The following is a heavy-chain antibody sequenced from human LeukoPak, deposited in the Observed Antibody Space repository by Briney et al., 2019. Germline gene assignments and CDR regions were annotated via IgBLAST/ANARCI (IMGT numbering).Heavy chain of an antibody. Sequence: PSETPSLTCTVSGGSISSYYWSWIRQPAGKGLEWIGRIYTSGSTNYNPSLKSRVTMSVDTSKNQFSLKLSSVTAADTAVYYCARDRKYYDFWSGYYTGLYYYMDVWGKGTTVTVSS. CDR3: ARDRKYYDFWSGYYTGLYYYMDV. D-gene: IGHD3-3*01. CDR2: IYTSGST. CDR1: GGSISSYY. J-gene: IGHJ6*03. V-gene: IGHV4-4*07.